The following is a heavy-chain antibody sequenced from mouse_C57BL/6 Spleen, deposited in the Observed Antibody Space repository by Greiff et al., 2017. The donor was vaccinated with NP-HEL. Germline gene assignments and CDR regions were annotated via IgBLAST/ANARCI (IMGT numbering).Heavy chain of an antibody. Sequence: QVQLQPSGAELVKPGASVKISCKASGYTFPDYYINWVKQRPGQGLEWIGKIGPGSGSTYYNEKFKGKATLTADKSSSTAYMQLSSLTSEDSAVYFCASYGSSYEGFAYWGQGTLVTVSA. D-gene: IGHD1-1*01. CDR2: IGPGSGST. CDR1: GYTFPDYY. J-gene: IGHJ3*01. V-gene: IGHV1-77*01. CDR3: ASYGSSYEGFAY.